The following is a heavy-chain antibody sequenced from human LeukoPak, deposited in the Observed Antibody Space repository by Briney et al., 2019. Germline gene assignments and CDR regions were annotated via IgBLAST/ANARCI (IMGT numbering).Heavy chain of an antibody. CDR2: INQDGSEK. CDR3: ARDGRDYDILTGYYRPTYADY. J-gene: IGHJ4*02. CDR1: GFIFSGYW. D-gene: IGHD3-9*01. Sequence: PGGSLRLSCAASGFIFSGYWMTWVRQVPGKGLEWVANINQDGSEKYYVDSVKGRFTVSRDNVRNTLYLQMNSLRAEDTAVYYCARDGRDYDILTGYYRPTYADYWGQGTLVTVSS. V-gene: IGHV3-7*03.